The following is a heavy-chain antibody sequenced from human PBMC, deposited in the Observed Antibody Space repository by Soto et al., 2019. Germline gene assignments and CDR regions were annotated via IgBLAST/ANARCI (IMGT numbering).Heavy chain of an antibody. V-gene: IGHV4-34*01. CDR1: GGSFSGYY. D-gene: IGHD3-22*01. CDR2: INHSGST. J-gene: IGHJ3*02. CDR3: ARFRDYYDSRYAFDI. Sequence: SENLSLTCAVYGGSFSGYYWSWIRQPPGKGLEWIGEINHSGSTNYNPSLKSRVTTSVDTSKNQFSLKLNSVTAADTAVYYCARFRDYYDSRYAFDIWGQGTMVIGSS.